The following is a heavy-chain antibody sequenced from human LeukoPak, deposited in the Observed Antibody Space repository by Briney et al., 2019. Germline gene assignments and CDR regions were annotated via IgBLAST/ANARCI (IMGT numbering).Heavy chain of an antibody. J-gene: IGHJ4*02. CDR3: ARGGPPLYYDFWSGYNVGLHLDY. V-gene: IGHV3-53*01. Sequence: GGSLRLSCAASGFTFSDYYMSWIRQAPGKGLEWVSVIYSGGTTYYADSVKGRSTISRDNPKNTVYLQMNSLRAEDTAVYYCARGGPPLYYDFWSGYNVGLHLDYWGQGTLVTVSS. D-gene: IGHD3-3*01. CDR1: GFTFSDYY. CDR2: IYSGGTT.